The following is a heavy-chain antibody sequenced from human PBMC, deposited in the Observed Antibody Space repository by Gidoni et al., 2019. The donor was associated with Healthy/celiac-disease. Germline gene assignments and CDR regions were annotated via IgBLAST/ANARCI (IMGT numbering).Heavy chain of an antibody. CDR3: ARSSSSSWYYFDY. D-gene: IGHD6-13*01. J-gene: IGHJ4*02. CDR2: INAGNGNT. V-gene: IGHV1-3*01. Sequence: QVQLVQSGAEVKKPGASVTVSCKASGYTFTSYAMHWVRQAPGQRLEWMGWINAGNGNTKYSQKFQGRVTITRDTSASTAYMELSSLRSEDTAVYYCARSSSSSWYYFDYWGQGTLVTVSS. CDR1: GYTFTSYA.